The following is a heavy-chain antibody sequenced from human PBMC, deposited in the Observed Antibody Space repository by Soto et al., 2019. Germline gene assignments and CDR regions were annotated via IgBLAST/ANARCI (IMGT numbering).Heavy chain of an antibody. D-gene: IGHD4-4*01. CDR1: GGSISPYY. V-gene: IGHV4-59*08. J-gene: IGHJ4*01. CDR2: ISYSGYT. CDR3: VRHGAGTTYDY. Sequence: SETLSLTCSVSGGSISPYYWSWIRQPPGKGLEWIGYISYSGYTNYDPSLKSRVTISVDTSRNEFSVRLSSVTAADTAVYYCVRHGAGTTYDYWGHGTLVTVSS.